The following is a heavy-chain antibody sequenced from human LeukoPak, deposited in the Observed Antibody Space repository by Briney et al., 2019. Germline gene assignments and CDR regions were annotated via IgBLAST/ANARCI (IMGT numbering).Heavy chain of an antibody. Sequence: ASVKVSCKASGYTFTVYYMHWVRQAPGQGLEWMGWINPNSGGTNYAQKFQGRVTMTRDTSISTAYMELSRLRSDDTAVYYCATSYDILTGLETYYFDYWGQGTLVTVSS. J-gene: IGHJ4*02. CDR1: GYTFTVYY. V-gene: IGHV1-2*02. D-gene: IGHD3-9*01. CDR2: INPNSGGT. CDR3: ATSYDILTGLETYYFDY.